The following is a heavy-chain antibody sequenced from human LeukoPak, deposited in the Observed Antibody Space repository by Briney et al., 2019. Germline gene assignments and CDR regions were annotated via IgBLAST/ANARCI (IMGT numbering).Heavy chain of an antibody. Sequence: PSETLSLTCTVSGGSISSYYWSWIRQPPGKGLDWVGSLFHSGNTNYNPSLKSRVTISLDTSKNRVSLKLSSVTAADTAVYYCARGSGPFDYWGQGTLVTVSS. V-gene: IGHV4-59*08. J-gene: IGHJ4*02. CDR3: ARGSGPFDY. CDR2: LFHSGNT. CDR1: GGSISSYY.